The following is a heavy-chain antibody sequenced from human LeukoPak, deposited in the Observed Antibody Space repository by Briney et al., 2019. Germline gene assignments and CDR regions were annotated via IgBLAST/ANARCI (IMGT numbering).Heavy chain of an antibody. CDR2: IYYSGST. CDR3: ARRPYEVAFDI. J-gene: IGHJ3*02. CDR1: GGSISSYY. Sequence: SETLSLTCTVSGGSISSYYWSWIRQPPGKGLEWIGYIYYSGSTNYNPSLKSRVTISVDTSKNQFSLKLSTVTAADTAVYYCARRPYEVAFDIWGQGTMVTVSS. V-gene: IGHV4-59*08. D-gene: IGHD2-21*01.